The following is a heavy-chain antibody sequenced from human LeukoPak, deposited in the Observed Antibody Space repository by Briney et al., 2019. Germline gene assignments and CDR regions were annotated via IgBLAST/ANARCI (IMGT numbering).Heavy chain of an antibody. D-gene: IGHD2-2*01. Sequence: SETLSLTCTVSGGSISSYYWSWIRQPAGKGLEWIGRIYTSGSTNYNPSLKSRVTMSVDTSKNQFSLKLSSVTAADTAVYYCARGGKYCSSTSCLKAFDIWGQGTMVTVSS. CDR3: ARGGKYCSSTSCLKAFDI. J-gene: IGHJ3*02. CDR1: GGSISSYY. CDR2: IYTSGST. V-gene: IGHV4-4*07.